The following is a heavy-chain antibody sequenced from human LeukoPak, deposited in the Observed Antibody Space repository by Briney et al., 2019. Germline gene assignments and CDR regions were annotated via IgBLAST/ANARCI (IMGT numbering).Heavy chain of an antibody. V-gene: IGHV4-39*01. J-gene: IGHJ4*02. CDR3: ARHPFATPFDY. D-gene: IGHD2-15*01. CDR2: IYYSGST. Sequence: SETLSLTCTVSGGSISSSSYYWGWIRQPPGKGLEWIGSIYYSGSTYYNPPLKSRVTISVDTSKNQFSLKLSSVTAADTAVYYCARHPFATPFDYWGPGTLVTVSS. CDR1: GGSISSSSYY.